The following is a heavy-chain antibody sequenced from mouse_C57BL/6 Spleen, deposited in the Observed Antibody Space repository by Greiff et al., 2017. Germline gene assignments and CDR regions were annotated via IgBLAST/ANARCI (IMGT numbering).Heavy chain of an antibody. D-gene: IGHD2-4*01. V-gene: IGHV8-8*01. CDR1: GFSLSTFGMG. CDR3: ARITRDYDYYFDY. CDR2: IWWDDDK. Sequence: QVTLKESGPGILQPSQTLSLTCSFSGFSLSTFGMGVGWIRQPSGKGLEWLAHIWWDDDKYYNPALKRRLTISKDTSKNQVFLKLANLDTADTATYYCARITRDYDYYFDYWGQGTTLTVSS. J-gene: IGHJ2*01.